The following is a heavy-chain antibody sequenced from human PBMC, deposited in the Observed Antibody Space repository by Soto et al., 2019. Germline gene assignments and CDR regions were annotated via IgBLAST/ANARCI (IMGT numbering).Heavy chain of an antibody. Sequence: GGSLRLSCAASGFTLSSYGMHWVRQAPGKGLEWVAVISYDGSNKYYADSVKGRFTISRDNSKNTLYLQMNSLRAEDTAVYYCAKERGVYSNYDPSDYWGQGTLVTVSS. CDR3: AKERGVYSNYDPSDY. CDR2: ISYDGSNK. J-gene: IGHJ4*02. CDR1: GFTLSSYG. D-gene: IGHD4-4*01. V-gene: IGHV3-30*18.